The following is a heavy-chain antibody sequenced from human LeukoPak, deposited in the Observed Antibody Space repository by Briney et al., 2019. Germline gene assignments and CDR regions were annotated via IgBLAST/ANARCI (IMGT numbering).Heavy chain of an antibody. J-gene: IGHJ4*02. CDR1: GFTFSSYA. D-gene: IGHD3-9*01. V-gene: IGHV3-64*01. CDR2: ISSNGGST. Sequence: GGSLRLSCAASGFTFSSYAMSWVRQAPGKGLEWVSDISSNGGSTSYANSVKGRFTISRDNSKNTLYLQMGSLRAEDMAVYYCERAYFDWSYYFDYWGQGTLVTVSS. CDR3: ERAYFDWSYYFDY.